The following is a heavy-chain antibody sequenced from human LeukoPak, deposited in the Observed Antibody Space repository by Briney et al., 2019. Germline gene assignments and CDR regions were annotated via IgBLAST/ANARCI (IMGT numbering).Heavy chain of an antibody. Sequence: GGSVRLSCAASGFTFSSYSMNWVRQAPGKGLEWVSSISSSSSYIYYADSVKGRFTISRDNAKNSLYLQMNSLRAEDTAVYYCARAEGRWLRRDNWFDPWGQGTLVTVSS. V-gene: IGHV3-21*01. CDR1: GFTFSSYS. J-gene: IGHJ5*02. CDR3: ARAEGRWLRRDNWFDP. CDR2: ISSSSSYI. D-gene: IGHD4-23*01.